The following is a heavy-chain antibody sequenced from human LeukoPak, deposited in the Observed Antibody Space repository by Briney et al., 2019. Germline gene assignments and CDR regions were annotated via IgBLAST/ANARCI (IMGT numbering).Heavy chain of an antibody. CDR2: INPNSGGT. CDR3: ASQYYYDSSGYYYYYYGMDV. J-gene: IGHJ6*02. D-gene: IGHD3-22*01. Sequence: ASVKVSCKASGYIFTGYCMHWVRQAPGQGLEWMGWINPNSGGTNYAQKFQGRVTMTRDTSISTAYMELSRLRSDDTAVYYCASQYYYDSSGYYYYYYGMDVWGQGTTVTVSS. V-gene: IGHV1-2*02. CDR1: GYIFTGYC.